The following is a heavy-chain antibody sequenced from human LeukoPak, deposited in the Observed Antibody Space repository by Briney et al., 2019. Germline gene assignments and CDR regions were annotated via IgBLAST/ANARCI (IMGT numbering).Heavy chain of an antibody. CDR2: ITGSGGST. Sequence: GGSLRLSCAASGFTFNNYAMIWVRQAPGKGLEWVSSITGSGGSTYYADSVKGRFTISRENSGNTLYLQMNSLRVEDTAVYYCAKVEGGSYSGWYSDRWGRGTLVTVS. V-gene: IGHV3-23*01. CDR3: AKVEGGSYSGWYSDR. J-gene: IGHJ2*01. CDR1: GFTFNNYA. D-gene: IGHD1-26*01.